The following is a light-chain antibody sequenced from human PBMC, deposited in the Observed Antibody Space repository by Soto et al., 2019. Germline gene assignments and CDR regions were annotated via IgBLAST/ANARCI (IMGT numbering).Light chain of an antibody. CDR3: AAWDDSLNVWV. V-gene: IGLV1-44*01. J-gene: IGLJ3*02. Sequence: QPVLTQPPSASGTPGQRVTISCSGSSSNIGSSIVNWYQQLPGTAPKLLIYNNNQRPSGVPDRFSGSKSGTSASLAISGLQSEDEADYYCAAWDDSLNVWVFGGGTKLTVL. CDR1: SSNIGSSI. CDR2: NNN.